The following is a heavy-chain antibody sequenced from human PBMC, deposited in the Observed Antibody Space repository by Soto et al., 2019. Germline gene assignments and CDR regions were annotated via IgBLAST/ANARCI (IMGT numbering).Heavy chain of an antibody. Sequence: SEALSLTCAVYGGSFSGYYWSWIRQPPGKGLEWIGEINHSGSTNYNPSLKSRVTISVDTSKNQFSLKLSSVTAADTAVYYCARATYYDILTGDYYYYYYMDVWGKGTTVTVSS. CDR1: GGSFSGYY. CDR3: ARATYYDILTGDYYYYYYMDV. D-gene: IGHD3-9*01. J-gene: IGHJ6*03. CDR2: INHSGST. V-gene: IGHV4-34*01.